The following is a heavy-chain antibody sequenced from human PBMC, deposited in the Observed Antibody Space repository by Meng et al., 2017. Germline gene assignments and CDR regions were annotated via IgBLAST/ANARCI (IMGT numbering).Heavy chain of an antibody. CDR1: GYTFTAYY. Sequence: QVELVRCGGWLKRPGALLKASCKPPGYTFTAYYMHWVRQAAGQGLEWMGRINPNSGGTNYAQKFQGRVTMTRDTSISTAYMELSRLRSDDTAVYYCARFGGIVATISAFDYWGQGTLVTVSS. CDR3: ARFGGIVATISAFDY. J-gene: IGHJ4*02. V-gene: IGHV1-2*06. D-gene: IGHD5-12*01. CDR2: INPNSGGT.